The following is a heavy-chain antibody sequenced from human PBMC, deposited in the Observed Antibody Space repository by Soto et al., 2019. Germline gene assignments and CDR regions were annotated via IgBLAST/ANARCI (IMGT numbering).Heavy chain of an antibody. V-gene: IGHV1-69*13. D-gene: IGHD2-8*01. J-gene: IGHJ4*02. CDR3: ARDRCTNGVCYRGEFDY. Sequence: ASVKVSCKASGGTFSSYAISWVRQAPGQGLEWMGGIIPIFGTANYAQKFQGRVTITADESTSTAYMELSSLRSEGTAVYYCARDRCTNGVCYRGEFDYWGQGTLVTVSS. CDR1: GGTFSSYA. CDR2: IIPIFGTA.